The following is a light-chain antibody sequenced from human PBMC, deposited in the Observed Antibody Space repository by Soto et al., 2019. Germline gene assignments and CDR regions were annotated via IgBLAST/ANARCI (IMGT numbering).Light chain of an antibody. Sequence: DIQMTQSPSTLSASVGDRVTITCRASQSISSWLAWYQQKPGKAPKLLIYKASSLESGVPSRFSGSGSGTEFTLTISSLQPDDFATYYFQQYKSYPFTFGPGTKVDIK. V-gene: IGKV1-5*03. J-gene: IGKJ3*01. CDR3: QQYKSYPFT. CDR1: QSISSW. CDR2: KAS.